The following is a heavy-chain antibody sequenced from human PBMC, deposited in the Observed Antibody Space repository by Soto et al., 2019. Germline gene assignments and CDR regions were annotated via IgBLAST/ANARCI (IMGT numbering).Heavy chain of an antibody. J-gene: IGHJ5*02. V-gene: IGHV4-31*03. CDR3: ARDVYYYDSSGYYYNKGNYNWFDP. Sequence: PLETLSLTCTFSGGSISSGGYYLSWIRQHPGEGLEWIGYIYYSGSTYYNPSLKSRVTISVDTSKNQFSLKLSSVTAADTAVYYCARDVYYYDSSGYYYNKGNYNWFDPWGQGTLVTVPS. D-gene: IGHD3-22*01. CDR2: IYYSGST. CDR1: GGSISSGGYY.